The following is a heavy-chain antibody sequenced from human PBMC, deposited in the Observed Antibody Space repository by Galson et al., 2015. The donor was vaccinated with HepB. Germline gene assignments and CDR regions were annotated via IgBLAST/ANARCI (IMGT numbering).Heavy chain of an antibody. CDR2: VRYDGSNK. J-gene: IGHJ4*02. CDR1: GFTFSSYG. CDR3: AKDEAGFVMATIYLSLFDY. D-gene: IGHD5-24*01. V-gene: IGHV3-30*02. Sequence: SLRLSCAASGFTFSSYGMHWVRQAPGKGLEWVAFVRYDGSNKYYADSVKGRFTISRDNSKNTLYLQMNSLRAEDTAVYYCAKDEAGFVMATIYLSLFDYWGQGTLVTVSS.